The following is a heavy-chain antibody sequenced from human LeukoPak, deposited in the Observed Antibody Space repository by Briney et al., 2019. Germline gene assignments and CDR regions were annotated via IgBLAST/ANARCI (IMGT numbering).Heavy chain of an antibody. J-gene: IGHJ4*02. CDR2: IGSGSYST. CDR1: GFTFSSYS. Sequence: GGSLRLSCAASGFTFSSYSMTWVRQAPGKGLEWVSYIGSGSYSTSYADPVKGRFTISRDNAKNSLYLQMDSLRAEDTALYYCARLQSSHDFWGQGTLVTVSS. D-gene: IGHD4-11*01. CDR3: ARLQSSHDF. V-gene: IGHV3-48*04.